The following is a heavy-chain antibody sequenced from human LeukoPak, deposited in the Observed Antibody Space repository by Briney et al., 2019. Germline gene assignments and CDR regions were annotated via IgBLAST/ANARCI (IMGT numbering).Heavy chain of an antibody. CDR2: IWYDGSNK. J-gene: IGHJ4*02. Sequence: PGGSLRLSCAASGFTFSSYGMHWVRQAPGKGLEWVAVIWYDGSNKYYADSVKGRFTISRDNSKNTLYLQMNSLRAEDTAVYYCAKDPALYCSSTSCLPGYFDYWGQGTLVTVSS. V-gene: IGHV3-33*06. D-gene: IGHD2-2*01. CDR3: AKDPALYCSSTSCLPGYFDY. CDR1: GFTFSSYG.